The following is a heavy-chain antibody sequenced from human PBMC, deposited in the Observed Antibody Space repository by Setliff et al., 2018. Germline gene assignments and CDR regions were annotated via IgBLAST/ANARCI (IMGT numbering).Heavy chain of an antibody. CDR2: ISASGDTT. CDR1: GYTSSSYA. CDR3: CSGSYLLVY. D-gene: IGHD1-26*01. J-gene: IGHJ4*02. V-gene: IGHV3-23*01. Sequence: PGGSLRLSCAASGYTSSSYAVTWVRQAPGKGLEWVSIISASGDTTYYADSVKGRFTISRDNSKNTLYLQMTSLRAEDTAVYYCCSGSYLLVYWGQGSLVTVSS.